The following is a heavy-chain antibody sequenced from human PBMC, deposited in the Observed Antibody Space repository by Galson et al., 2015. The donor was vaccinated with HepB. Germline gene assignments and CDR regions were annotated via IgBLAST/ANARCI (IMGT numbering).Heavy chain of an antibody. CDR2: IWYDGSNK. V-gene: IGHV3-33*06. J-gene: IGHJ6*02. CDR3: AKSRSGYDFWSGYYDYYYYGMDV. Sequence: SLRLSCAASGFTFSSYGMHWVRQAPGKGLEWVAVIWYDGSNKYYADSVKGRFTISRDNSKNTLYLQMNSLRAEDTAVYYCAKSRSGYDFWSGYYDYYYYGMDVWGQGTTVTVSS. D-gene: IGHD3-3*01. CDR1: GFTFSSYG.